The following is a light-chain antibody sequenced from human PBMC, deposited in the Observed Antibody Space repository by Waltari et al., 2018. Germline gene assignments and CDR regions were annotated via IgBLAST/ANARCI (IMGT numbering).Light chain of an antibody. CDR1: SSDVGTYNL. Sequence: QSALTQPASVSGSPGQAITISCSGTSSDVGTYNLVSWYQQLPGKAPKLMVYEVTKRPSGVPTLFSCPKSGNTASLTISGLQAEDEADYFGFSYAGANSHVVFGGGTKVTVL. CDR2: EVT. J-gene: IGLJ2*01. CDR3: FSYAGANSHVV. V-gene: IGLV2-23*02.